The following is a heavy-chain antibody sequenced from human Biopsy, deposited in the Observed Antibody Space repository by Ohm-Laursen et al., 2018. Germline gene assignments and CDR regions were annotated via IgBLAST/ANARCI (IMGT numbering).Heavy chain of an antibody. D-gene: IGHD1-1*01. Sequence: SVKVSCKVSGYTLNELSMHWVRQVPGKGLEWMGGFAPENGKTVYAQNFQARVSLTEDASTDTAYMELRSLRSEDTAVYYCAADINVWNVNYWGQGTQVTVSS. J-gene: IGHJ4*02. CDR1: GYTLNELS. CDR3: AADINVWNVNY. CDR2: FAPENGKT. V-gene: IGHV1-24*01.